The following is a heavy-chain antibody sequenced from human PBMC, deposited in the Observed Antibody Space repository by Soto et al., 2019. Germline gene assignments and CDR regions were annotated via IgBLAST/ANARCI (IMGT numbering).Heavy chain of an antibody. J-gene: IGHJ4*02. D-gene: IGHD3-3*01. CDR3: AKDHHDFWSGQVPFFDY. CDR1: GFTFDDYA. V-gene: IGHV3-9*01. Sequence: EVQLVESGGGLVQPGRSLRLSCAASGFTFDDYAMHWVRQAPGKGLEWVSGISWNSGSIGYADSVKGRFTISRDNAKNSLYLQMNSLRAEDTALYYCAKDHHDFWSGQVPFFDYWGQGTLVTVSS. CDR2: ISWNSGSI.